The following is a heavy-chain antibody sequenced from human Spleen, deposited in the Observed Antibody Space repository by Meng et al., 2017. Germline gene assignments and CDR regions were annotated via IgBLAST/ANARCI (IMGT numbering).Heavy chain of an antibody. CDR1: GGSISTSGYY. J-gene: IGHJ5*02. Sequence: QVQLQQSGPGLVKASQTLSLTCSVSGGSISTSGYYWGWIRQPPGKGLEWIGSIGHSGTTYYTPSLRRRVTVSIDTFKNQFSLEVTSVTAADTAVYYCVRSSGWVRTGFDPWGQGTLVTVSS. CDR2: IGHSGTT. CDR3: VRSSGWVRTGFDP. V-gene: IGHV4-39*01. D-gene: IGHD6-19*01.